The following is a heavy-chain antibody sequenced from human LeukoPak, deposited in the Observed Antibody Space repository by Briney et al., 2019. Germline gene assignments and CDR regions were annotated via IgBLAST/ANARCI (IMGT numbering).Heavy chain of an antibody. CDR1: GFTFSNYA. D-gene: IGHD6-19*01. V-gene: IGHV3-23*01. CDR3: AKGVEVAGTSSHLDY. J-gene: IGHJ4*02. CDR2: ISPSGDTT. Sequence: GGSLRLSCAPSGFTFSNYAINWVRQTPGKGLEWVSSISPSGDTTYYADSVKDRFTISRDNSKNTLFLQMNSLRVEDTAIYYCAKGVEVAGTSSHLDYWGQGTLVTVSS.